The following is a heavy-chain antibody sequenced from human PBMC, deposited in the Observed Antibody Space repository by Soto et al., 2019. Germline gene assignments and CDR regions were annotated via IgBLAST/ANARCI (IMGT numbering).Heavy chain of an antibody. D-gene: IGHD6-13*01. J-gene: IGHJ6*02. CDR3: ARRRDSSSWYPPYYYYYGMDV. CDR2: IYPGDSDT. V-gene: IGHV5-51*01. Sequence: PGESLKISCKGSGYSFTSYWIGWVRQMPGKGLEWMGIIYPGDSDTRYSPSFQGQVTISADKSISTAYLQWSSLKASDTAMYYCARRRDSSSWYPPYYYYYGMDVWGQGTTVTVSS. CDR1: GYSFTSYW.